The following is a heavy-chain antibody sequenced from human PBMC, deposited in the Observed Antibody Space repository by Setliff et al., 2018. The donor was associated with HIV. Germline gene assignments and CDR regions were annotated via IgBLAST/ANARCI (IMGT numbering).Heavy chain of an antibody. V-gene: IGHV1-18*04. CDR3: ARVPYRSAWYSGGHDAFDI. D-gene: IGHD6-19*01. CDR1: GYTFTNDG. J-gene: IGHJ3*02. CDR2: ISLYNGNT. Sequence: GASVKVSCKASGYTFTNDGISWVRQAPGQGLEWMGWISLYNGNTKYAQSFQDRVAMTTETATSTAYMEMRSLRSDDTAVYFCARVPYRSAWYSGGHDAFDIWGQGTMVTVSS.